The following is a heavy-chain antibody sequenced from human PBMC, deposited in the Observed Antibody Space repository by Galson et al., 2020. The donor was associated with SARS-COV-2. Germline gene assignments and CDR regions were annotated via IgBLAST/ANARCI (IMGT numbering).Heavy chain of an antibody. CDR2: INHSGST. CDR3: ARGNAARRPWGSYYYYYGMDV. CDR1: GGSFSGYY. V-gene: IGHV4-34*01. D-gene: IGHD6-6*01. Sequence: SETLSLTCAVYGGSFSGYYWSWIRQPPGKGLEWIGEINHSGSTNYNPSLKSRVTISVDTSKNQFSLKLSSVTAADTAVYYCARGNAARRPWGSYYYYYGMDVWGQGTTVTVSS. J-gene: IGHJ6*02.